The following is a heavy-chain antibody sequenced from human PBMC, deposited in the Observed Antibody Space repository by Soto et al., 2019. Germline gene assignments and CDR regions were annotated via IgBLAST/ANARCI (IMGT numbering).Heavy chain of an antibody. CDR3: ARTTIAADGPRGYYYYYYMDV. D-gene: IGHD6-13*01. CDR1: GGSISSSTYY. CDR2: IYYSGST. V-gene: IGHV4-39*01. Sequence: QLQLQESGPGLVKASETLSLTCTVSGGSISSSTYYWGWIRQPPGKGLEWIGSIYYSGSTYYNPSLKSRLTISVDTSKNQFSLKLSSVTAADTAVYYCARTTIAADGPRGYYYYYYMDVWGKGTTVTVSS. J-gene: IGHJ6*03.